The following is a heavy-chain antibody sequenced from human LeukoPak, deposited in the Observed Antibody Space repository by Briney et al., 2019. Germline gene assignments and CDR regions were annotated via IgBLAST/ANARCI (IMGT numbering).Heavy chain of an antibody. CDR3: ARLAVPGSDAFDI. J-gene: IGHJ3*02. D-gene: IGHD6-6*01. CDR1: GGSISSYY. V-gene: IGHV4-59*08. Sequence: SETLSLTCTVSGGSISSYYWSWIRQPPGKGLEWIGYIYYSGSTNYNPSLKSRVTISVDTSKNQFSLKLSSVTAADTAVYYCARLAVPGSDAFDIWGQGTMVTVSS. CDR2: IYYSGST.